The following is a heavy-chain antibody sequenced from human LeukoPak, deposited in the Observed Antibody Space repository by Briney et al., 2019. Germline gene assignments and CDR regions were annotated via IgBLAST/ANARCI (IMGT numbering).Heavy chain of an antibody. V-gene: IGHV3-7*01. Sequence: GGSLRLSCAAAGFAFSNYAMTWARQAPGMGLEWVANIKQDGSEKYYVDSVKGRFTISRDNAKNSLYLQMNSLRAEDTAVYYCARCSIFLGAFDIWGQGTMVTVSS. J-gene: IGHJ3*02. CDR3: ARCSIFLGAFDI. D-gene: IGHD2/OR15-2a*01. CDR2: IKQDGSEK. CDR1: GFAFSNYA.